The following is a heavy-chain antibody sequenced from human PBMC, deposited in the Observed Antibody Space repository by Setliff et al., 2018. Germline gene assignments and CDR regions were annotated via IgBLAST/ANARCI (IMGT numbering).Heavy chain of an antibody. CDR2: THAGGST. J-gene: IGHJ6*03. V-gene: IGHV4-61*02. D-gene: IGHD3-3*01. Sequence: SETLSLTCTVSDDSISSRTYYWSWIRQPAGKGLEWIGRIYTHAGGSTIYNPSLKGRATLSIDASKRQFSLKLTSVTAADTAVYYCARVSGFLYMDVWGEGTTVTVSS. CDR1: DDSISSRTYY. CDR3: ARVSGFLYMDV.